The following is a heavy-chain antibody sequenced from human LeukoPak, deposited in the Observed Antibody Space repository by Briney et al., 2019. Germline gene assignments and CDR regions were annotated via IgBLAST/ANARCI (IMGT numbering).Heavy chain of an antibody. J-gene: IGHJ4*02. CDR2: IYHSGST. Sequence: SQTLSLTCAVSGGSISSGGYSWSWIRQPPGKGLEWIGYIYHSGSTYYNPSLKSRVTISVDRSKNQFSLKLSSVTAADTAVYYCARDPNYYDSSGYFYYFDYWGQGTLVTVSS. CDR1: GGSISSGGYS. V-gene: IGHV4-30-2*01. D-gene: IGHD3-22*01. CDR3: ARDPNYYDSSGYFYYFDY.